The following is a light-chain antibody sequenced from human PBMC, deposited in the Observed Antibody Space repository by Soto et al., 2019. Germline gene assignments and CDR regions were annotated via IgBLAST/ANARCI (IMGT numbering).Light chain of an antibody. CDR1: QSISSW. J-gene: IGKJ1*01. CDR2: DAS. Sequence: DIQMTQSPSTLSASVGDRVTITCRASQSISSWLACYQQKPGKAPKLLIYDASSLESGVPSRFSGSGSGTDFTLTISSLQPEDFATYSCQQSYSTTWTFGQGTKVDIK. V-gene: IGKV1-5*01. CDR3: QQSYSTTWT.